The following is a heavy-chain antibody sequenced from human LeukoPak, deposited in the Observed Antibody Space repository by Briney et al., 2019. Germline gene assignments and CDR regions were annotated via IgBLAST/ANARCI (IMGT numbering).Heavy chain of an antibody. D-gene: IGHD1-26*01. CDR3: ARLFYSGGSQSY. CDR1: GFTFSNFW. J-gene: IGHJ4*02. V-gene: IGHV3-7*01. CDR2: INRDGSEK. Sequence: PGGSLRLSCAASGFTFSNFWMSWVRQAPGKGLQCVANINRDGSEKYYVDSVKGRFTISRDNTKNSPYLQMNSLRAEDTAVYYCARLFYSGGSQSYWGQGTLVTVSS.